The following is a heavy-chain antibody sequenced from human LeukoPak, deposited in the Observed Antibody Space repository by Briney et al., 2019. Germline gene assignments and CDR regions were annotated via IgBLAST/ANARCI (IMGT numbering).Heavy chain of an antibody. D-gene: IGHD3-10*01. V-gene: IGHV3-21*01. Sequence: GGSLRLSCAASGFTFSSYSMNWVRQAPGKGLEWVSSISSSSYIYYADSVKGRFTISRDNAKNSLYLQMNSLRAEDTAVYYCARDLWEVRGVNDYWGQGTLVTVSS. J-gene: IGHJ4*02. CDR3: ARDLWEVRGVNDY. CDR1: GFTFSSYS. CDR2: ISSSSYI.